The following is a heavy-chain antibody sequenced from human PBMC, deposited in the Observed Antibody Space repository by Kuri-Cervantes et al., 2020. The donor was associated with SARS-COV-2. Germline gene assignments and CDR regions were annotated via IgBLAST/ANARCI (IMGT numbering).Heavy chain of an antibody. CDR3: ARPAYSGYDFSFEY. D-gene: IGHD5-12*01. V-gene: IGHV3-23*01. CDR1: GFTFSSYA. CDR2: ISGSGGST. Sequence: GGSLRLSCAASGFTFSSYAMSWVRQAPGKGLEWVSAISGSGGSTYYADSVKGRFTISRDNARNSLYLQMNSLRAEDTAVYYCARPAYSGYDFSFEYWGQGTLVTVSS. J-gene: IGHJ4*02.